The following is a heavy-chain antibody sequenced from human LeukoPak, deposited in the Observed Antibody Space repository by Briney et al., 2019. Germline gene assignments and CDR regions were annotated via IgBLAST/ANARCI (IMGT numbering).Heavy chain of an antibody. Sequence: SVKVSCKASGGTFSSYAISWVRQAPGQGLEWMGGIIPIFGTANYAQKFQGRVTITADKSTSTAYMELSSLRSEDTAVYYCARSLTAVAGFDYWGQGTLVTVSS. D-gene: IGHD6-19*01. CDR3: ARSLTAVAGFDY. CDR1: GGTFSSYA. J-gene: IGHJ4*02. CDR2: IIPIFGTA. V-gene: IGHV1-69*06.